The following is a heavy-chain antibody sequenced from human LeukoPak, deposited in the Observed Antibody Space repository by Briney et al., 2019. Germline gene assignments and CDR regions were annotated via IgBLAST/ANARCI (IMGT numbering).Heavy chain of an antibody. V-gene: IGHV3-9*01. D-gene: IGHD3-10*01. CDR3: AKDVADPYGSGSYYYNHNYFDY. CDR1: GFTFDDYA. CDR2: ISWNSGSI. Sequence: PGRSLRLSCAASGFTFDDYAMNWVRQAPGKGLEWVSGISWNSGSIGYADSVKGRFTVSRDNAKNSLYLHMNSLRAEDTALYYCAKDVADPYGSGSYYYNHNYFDYWGQGTLVTVSS. J-gene: IGHJ4*02.